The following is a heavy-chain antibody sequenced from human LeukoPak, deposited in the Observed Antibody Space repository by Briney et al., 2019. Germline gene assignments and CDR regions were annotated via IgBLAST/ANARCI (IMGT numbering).Heavy chain of an antibody. Sequence: PGGSLRLSFAASGFRFSNYWMTWVRQAPGKGLQWVANIGQDGTEKYYVDSVKGRFTISRDNAKNSLYLQMNSLRVEDTAVYYCARVGLWGSGRYYPDCWGQGTLVTVSS. V-gene: IGHV3-7*01. D-gene: IGHD3-10*01. J-gene: IGHJ4*02. CDR1: GFRFSNYW. CDR2: IGQDGTEK. CDR3: ARVGLWGSGRYYPDC.